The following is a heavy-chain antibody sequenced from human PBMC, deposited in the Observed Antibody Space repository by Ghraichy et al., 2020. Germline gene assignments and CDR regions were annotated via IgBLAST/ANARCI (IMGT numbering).Heavy chain of an antibody. V-gene: IGHV3-7*04. J-gene: IGHJ4*02. CDR2: IKPDGTEK. D-gene: IGHD6-13*01. Sequence: GGSLRLSCAASGFTFSTSWMSWVRQAPGKGLEWVANIKPDGTEKYYVDSVKGRFTISRDNAKNSLYLQMNSLRVEDTAVYYCARDHSSNWYPYLDYWGQGTLVTVSP. CDR3: ARDHSSNWYPYLDY. CDR1: GFTFSTSW.